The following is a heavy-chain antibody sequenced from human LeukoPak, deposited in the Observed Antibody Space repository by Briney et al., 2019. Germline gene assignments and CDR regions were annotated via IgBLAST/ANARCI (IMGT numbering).Heavy chain of an antibody. CDR3: ARRLNMVRGVIIAYGMDV. V-gene: IGHV1-46*01. D-gene: IGHD3-10*01. Sequence: ASVKVSCKASGYTFTSYYMHWVRRAPGQGLEWMGIINPSGGSTSYAQKSQGRVTMTRDTSTSTVYMELSSLRSEDTAVYYCARRLNMVRGVIIAYGMDVWGQGTTVTVSS. CDR2: INPSGGST. CDR1: GYTFTSYY. J-gene: IGHJ6*02.